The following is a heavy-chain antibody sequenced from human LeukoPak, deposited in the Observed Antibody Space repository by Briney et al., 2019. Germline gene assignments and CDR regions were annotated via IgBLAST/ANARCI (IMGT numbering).Heavy chain of an antibody. D-gene: IGHD1-26*01. CDR2: IYHSGST. Sequence: SETLSLTCTVSGGSISSGGYYWSWIRQPPGKGLEWIGYIYHSGSTYYNPSLKSRVTISVDRSKNQFSLKLSSVTAADTAVYYCARADEGEWELNWFDPWGQGTLVTVSS. V-gene: IGHV4-30-2*01. J-gene: IGHJ5*02. CDR3: ARADEGEWELNWFDP. CDR1: GGSISSGGYY.